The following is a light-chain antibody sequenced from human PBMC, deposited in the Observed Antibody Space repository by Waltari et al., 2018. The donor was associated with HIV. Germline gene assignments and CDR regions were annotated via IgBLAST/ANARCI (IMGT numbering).Light chain of an antibody. Sequence: SYELTQPPSVSVSPGQTASIPCSGDKLGDTYASWYQQKPGQSPVLVIHQNSKRPSGIPERFSGSNSGDTATLTISGTQAVDEADYYCQAWDSSSAVVFGGGTKLTVL. V-gene: IGLV3-1*01. CDR3: QAWDSSSAVV. CDR2: QNS. CDR1: KLGDTY. J-gene: IGLJ2*01.